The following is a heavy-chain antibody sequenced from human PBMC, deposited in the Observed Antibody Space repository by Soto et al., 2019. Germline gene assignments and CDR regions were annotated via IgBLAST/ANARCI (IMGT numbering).Heavy chain of an antibody. J-gene: IGHJ6*02. CDR3: ARGRGYSYGYKNYYYYGMDV. Sequence: ETLSLTCTVSGDSISDVNYYWSWIRQPPGKGLEWIGEINHSGSTNYNPSLKSRVTISVDTSKNQFSLKLSSVTAADTAVYYCARGRGYSYGYKNYYYYGMDVWGQGTTVTVSS. D-gene: IGHD5-18*01. V-gene: IGHV4-34*01. CDR1: GDSISDVNYY. CDR2: INHSGST.